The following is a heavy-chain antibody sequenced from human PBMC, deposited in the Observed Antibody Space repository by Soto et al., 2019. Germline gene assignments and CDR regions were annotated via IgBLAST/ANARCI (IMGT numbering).Heavy chain of an antibody. Sequence: GGSLRLSCAASGFTFNNYAMSWVRQAPGKGLVWVSRINSDGSSTSYADSVKGRFTISRDNAKNTLYLQMNSLRAEDTAVYYCARGIKNYYGVDVWGQGTTVTVSS. CDR2: INSDGSST. CDR1: GFTFNNYA. V-gene: IGHV3-74*01. J-gene: IGHJ6*02. CDR3: ARGIKNYYGVDV.